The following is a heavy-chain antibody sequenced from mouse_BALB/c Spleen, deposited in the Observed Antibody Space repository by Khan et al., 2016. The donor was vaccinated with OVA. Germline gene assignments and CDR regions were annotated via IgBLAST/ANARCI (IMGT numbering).Heavy chain of an antibody. CDR2: ISYSGST. J-gene: IGHJ3*01. Sequence: EVQLQESGPDLVKPSQSLSLTCTVTGYSITSDYAWNWIRQFPGNKLEWMGYISYSGSTSYNPSLKSRISITRDTSKNQFFLQLNSVTTEDTATYYCARSLIYYYGSSPYWGQGTLVTVSA. D-gene: IGHD1-1*01. V-gene: IGHV3-2*02. CDR1: GYSITSDYA. CDR3: ARSLIYYYGSSPY.